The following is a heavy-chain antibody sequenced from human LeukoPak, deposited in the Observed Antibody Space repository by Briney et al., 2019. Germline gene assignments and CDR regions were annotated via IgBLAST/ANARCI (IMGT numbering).Heavy chain of an antibody. CDR1: GYTFISYG. CDR2: MNPNSGNT. CDR3: ARDSTTVTRSAFDI. J-gene: IGHJ3*02. D-gene: IGHD4-17*01. Sequence: ASVKVSCKASGYTFISYGISWVRQAPGQGLEWMGWMNPNSGNTGYAQKFQGRVTMTRNTSISTAYMELSSLRSEDTAVYYCARDSTTVTRSAFDIWGQGTMVTVSS. V-gene: IGHV1-8*02.